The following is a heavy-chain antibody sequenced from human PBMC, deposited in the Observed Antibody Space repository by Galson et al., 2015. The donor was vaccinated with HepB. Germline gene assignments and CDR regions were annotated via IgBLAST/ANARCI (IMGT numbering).Heavy chain of an antibody. CDR2: ISYDGSNK. V-gene: IGHV3-30*01. CDR3: ARDSWGMEGPDDY. J-gene: IGHJ4*02. Sequence: SLRLSCAASGFTLSSYAMHWVRQAPGKGLEWVAVISYDGSNKYYADSVKGRFTISGDNSKNTLYLQMNSLRAEDTAVYYCARDSWGMEGPDDYWGQGTLVTVSS. CDR1: GFTLSSYA. D-gene: IGHD2-8*01.